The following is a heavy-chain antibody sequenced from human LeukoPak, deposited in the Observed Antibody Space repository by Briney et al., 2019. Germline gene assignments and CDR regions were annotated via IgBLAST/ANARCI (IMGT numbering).Heavy chain of an antibody. CDR1: GYSISSGYY. Sequence: SETLSLTCAVSGYSISSGYYWGWIRQPPGKGLEWIGSIYHSGSTYYNPSLKSRVTISVDTSKNQFSLKLSSVTAADTAVYYCALTEDSSGYYEDYWGQGTLVTVSS. D-gene: IGHD3-22*01. J-gene: IGHJ4*02. CDR3: ALTEDSSGYYEDY. CDR2: IYHSGST. V-gene: IGHV4-38-2*01.